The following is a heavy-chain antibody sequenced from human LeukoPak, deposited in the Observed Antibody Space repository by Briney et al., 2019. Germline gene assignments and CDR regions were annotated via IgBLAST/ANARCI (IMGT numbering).Heavy chain of an antibody. J-gene: IGHJ1*01. CDR2: INNDGTTT. V-gene: IGHV3-74*01. CDR3: ARVSGPGMNEYFHL. D-gene: IGHD3-10*01. CDR1: GFTFDDYA. Sequence: PGGSLRLSCAASGFTFDDYAMHWVRQAPGKGLVWVSRINNDGTTTKYADSVKGRFTISRDNAKNTLYLQMNSLRAEDTAVYYCARVSGPGMNEYFHLWGQGTLVTVSS.